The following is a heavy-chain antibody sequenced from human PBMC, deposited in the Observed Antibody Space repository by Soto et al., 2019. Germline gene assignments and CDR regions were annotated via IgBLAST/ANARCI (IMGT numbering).Heavy chain of an antibody. CDR2: IYPGDSDI. V-gene: IGHV5-51*01. D-gene: IGHD3-22*01. J-gene: IGHJ1*01. CDR1: GYSFSNYW. CDR3: TRNEGLESSGYYSN. Sequence: PGESLKISCKGSGYSFSNYWIGWVRQMPGKGLEWMGIIYPGDSDIRYNPSFQGQVTMSTDRSISTAYLQWRSLKASDTAIYYCTRNEGLESSGYYSNWGQGNLVTVSS.